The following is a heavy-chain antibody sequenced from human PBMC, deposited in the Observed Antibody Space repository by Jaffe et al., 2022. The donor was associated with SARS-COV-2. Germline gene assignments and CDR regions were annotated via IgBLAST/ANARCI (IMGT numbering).Heavy chain of an antibody. J-gene: IGHJ6*02. CDR2: ISSNGGST. V-gene: IGHV3-64D*09. CDR3: VKGGLGTQQQLVLLASYYGMDV. CDR1: GFTFSSYA. Sequence: EVQLVESGGGLVQPGGSLRLSCSASGFTFSSYAMHWVRQAPGKGLEYVSAISSNGGSTYYADSVKGRFTISRDNSKNTLYLQMSSLRAEDTAVYYCVKGGLGTQQQLVLLASYYGMDVWGQGTTVTVSS. D-gene: IGHD6-13*01.